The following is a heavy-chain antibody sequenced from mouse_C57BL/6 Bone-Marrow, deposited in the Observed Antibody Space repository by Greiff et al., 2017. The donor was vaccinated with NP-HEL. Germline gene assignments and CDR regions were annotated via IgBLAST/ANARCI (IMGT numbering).Heavy chain of an antibody. D-gene: IGHD2-3*01. CDR2: ITHSGET. J-gene: IGHJ1*03. CDR3: AGDYDGYWYFDV. V-gene: IGHV12-3*01. CDR1: GFPITSGYY. Sequence: VKLVESGPGLVKPSQSLFLTCSIPGFPITSGYYWIWIRQSPGKPLEWMGYITHSGETFYNPSLQSPISITRETSKNQFFLQLNSVTTEDTAMYYCAGDYDGYWYFDVWGTGTTVTVSS.